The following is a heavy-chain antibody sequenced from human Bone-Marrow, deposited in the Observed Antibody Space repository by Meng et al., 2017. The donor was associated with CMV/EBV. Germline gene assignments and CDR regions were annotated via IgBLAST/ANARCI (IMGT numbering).Heavy chain of an antibody. CDR2: ISSSSDTI. V-gene: IGHV3-48*04. CDR3: AREGCTSTTCYPLSDIYL. CDR1: GFVFSTYS. J-gene: IGHJ4*02. D-gene: IGHD2-2*01. Sequence: GGSLRLSCAASGFVFSTYSMNWVRQAPGKGLEWISFISSSSDTIYYADSVKGRFTTSRDNAKNSLYLQMNSLRVDDTAVYYCAREGCTSTTCYPLSDIYLWDQGTLVTVSS.